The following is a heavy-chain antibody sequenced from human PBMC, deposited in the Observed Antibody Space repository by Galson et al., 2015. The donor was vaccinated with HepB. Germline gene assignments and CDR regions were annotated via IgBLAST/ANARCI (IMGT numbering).Heavy chain of an antibody. CDR1: GYNFTIYW. CDR2: IYPGDSTT. CDR3: ARRASMAKDY. J-gene: IGHJ4*02. Sequence: QSGAEVKKPGESLKISCKGSGYNFTIYWIGWARQMPGKGLEWMGIIYPGDSTTRYSPSFQGQVTISVDKSINTAYLQWSSPKASDTAMYYCARRASMAKDYWGQGTLVTVSS. D-gene: IGHD2/OR15-2a*01. V-gene: IGHV5-51*01.